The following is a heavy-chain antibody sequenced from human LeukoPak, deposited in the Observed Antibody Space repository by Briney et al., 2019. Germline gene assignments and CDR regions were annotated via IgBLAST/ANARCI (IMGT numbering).Heavy chain of an antibody. Sequence: GGSLRLSCAASGFTFSSYAMSWVRQAPGKGLEWVSAISGSGGSTYYADSVKGRFTISRDNSKNTLYLQMNSLRAEDTAVYYCAKEPSPRPYYYDSSGYYYVYWGQGILVTVSS. CDR1: GFTFSSYA. D-gene: IGHD3-22*01. V-gene: IGHV3-23*01. CDR2: ISGSGGST. CDR3: AKEPSPRPYYYDSSGYYYVY. J-gene: IGHJ4*02.